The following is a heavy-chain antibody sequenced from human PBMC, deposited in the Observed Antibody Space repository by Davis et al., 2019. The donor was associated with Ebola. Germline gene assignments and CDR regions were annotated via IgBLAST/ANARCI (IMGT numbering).Heavy chain of an antibody. CDR3: ARDIPGFFGVVITEYYMDV. D-gene: IGHD3-3*01. CDR1: GGTFSSYA. CDR2: ISGSGGST. J-gene: IGHJ6*03. V-gene: IGHV3-23*01. Sequence: SCKASGGTFSSYAISWVRQAPGKGLEWVSAISGSGGSTYYADSVKGRFTISRDNSKNTLYLQMNSLRAEDTAVYYCARDIPGFFGVVITEYYMDVWGKGTTVTVSS.